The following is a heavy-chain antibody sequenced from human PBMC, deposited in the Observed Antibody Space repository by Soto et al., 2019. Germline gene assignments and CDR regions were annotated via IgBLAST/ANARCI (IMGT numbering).Heavy chain of an antibody. J-gene: IGHJ4*02. D-gene: IGHD3-16*01. Sequence: GGSLRLSCAASVFTVSSNYVTWVRQGPGKGLKWASDLYPNGRAYYADSVKVRFTISTDNSKNSVYLQMNTLRAEDTAVYYCARGLGREYYDNRNHFHLDYWGQGTLVTVSS. CDR3: ARGLGREYYDNRNHFHLDY. V-gene: IGHV3-53*01. CDR2: LYPNGRA. CDR1: VFTVSSNY.